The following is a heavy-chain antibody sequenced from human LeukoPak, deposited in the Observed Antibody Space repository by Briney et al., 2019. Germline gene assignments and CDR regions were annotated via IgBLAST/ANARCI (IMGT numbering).Heavy chain of an antibody. Sequence: GGSLRLSCAASGFTFSSYSMNWVRQAPGKGLEWVSSISSSSSYIYYADSVKGRFTISRDNAKNSLYLQMNSLRAEDTAVYYCARGLDGYYYYGMDVWGQGTTVTASS. D-gene: IGHD3-16*01. J-gene: IGHJ6*02. CDR1: GFTFSSYS. CDR3: ARGLDGYYYYGMDV. V-gene: IGHV3-21*01. CDR2: ISSSSSYI.